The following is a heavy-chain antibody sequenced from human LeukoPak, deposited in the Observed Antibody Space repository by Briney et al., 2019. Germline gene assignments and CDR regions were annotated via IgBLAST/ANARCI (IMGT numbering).Heavy chain of an antibody. Sequence: GGSLRLSCAASGFTFSSYSMNWVRQAPGKGLEWVSSISSSSSYIYYADSVKGRFTISRDNAKSSLYLQMDSLRAEDTAVYYCARMGSVAFDYWGQGTLVTVSS. CDR3: ARMGSVAFDY. D-gene: IGHD1-26*01. CDR2: ISSSSSYI. J-gene: IGHJ4*02. CDR1: GFTFSSYS. V-gene: IGHV3-21*01.